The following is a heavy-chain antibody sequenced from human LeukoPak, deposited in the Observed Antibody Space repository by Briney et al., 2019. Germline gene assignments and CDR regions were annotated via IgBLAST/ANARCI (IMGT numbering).Heavy chain of an antibody. J-gene: IGHJ2*01. D-gene: IGHD4-23*01. V-gene: IGHV4-59*01. CDR2: IYYNGST. CDR1: GGSISGYY. Sequence: TSETLPLTCSVSGGSISGYYWSWIRQPPGKGLEWIGFIYYNGSTNYNPSLKSRITISVDTSKNQFSLKLNSVTAADTAIFYCARIRRYDYDGFRPGWVYWYFDVWGRGTLVTVSS. CDR3: ARIRRYDYDGFRPGWVYWYFDV.